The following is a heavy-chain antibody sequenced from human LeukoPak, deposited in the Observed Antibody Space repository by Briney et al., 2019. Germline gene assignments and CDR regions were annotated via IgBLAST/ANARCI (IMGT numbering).Heavy chain of an antibody. D-gene: IGHD2/OR15-2a*01. CDR3: ARVLSRSWLPDYYYGMDV. CDR2: IYSGGST. J-gene: IGHJ6*02. V-gene: IGHV3-53*01. Sequence: PGGSLRLSCAASGFTVSSNYMSWVRQAPGKGLEWVSVIYSGGSTYYADSVKGRFTISRDNSKNTLYLQMNSLRAEDTAVYYCARVLSRSWLPDYYYGMDVWGQGTTVTVSS. CDR1: GFTVSSNY.